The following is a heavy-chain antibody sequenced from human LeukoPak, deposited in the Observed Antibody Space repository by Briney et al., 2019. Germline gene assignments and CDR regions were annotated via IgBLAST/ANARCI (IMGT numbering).Heavy chain of an antibody. D-gene: IGHD3-3*01. V-gene: IGHV1-69*05. CDR2: IIPIFGTA. CDR3: ARDGAPITIFGVAYNWFDP. CDR1: GGTLSSYA. J-gene: IGHJ5*02. Sequence: SVKVSCKASGGTLSSYAISWVRQAPGQGLEWMGGIIPIFGTANYAQKFQGRVTITTDESTSTAYMELSSLRSEDTAVYYCARDGAPITIFGVAYNWFDPWGQGTLVTVSS.